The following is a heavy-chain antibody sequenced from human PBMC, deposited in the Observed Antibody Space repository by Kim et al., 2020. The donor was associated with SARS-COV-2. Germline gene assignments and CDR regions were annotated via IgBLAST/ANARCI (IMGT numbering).Heavy chain of an antibody. D-gene: IGHD3-3*01. Sequence: VKGRFTSSRDNSKTTLYLQMNSLRAEDTAVYYCARDLSDFWSGYYYGMDVWGQGTTVTVSS. J-gene: IGHJ6*02. CDR3: ARDLSDFWSGYYYGMDV. V-gene: IGHV3-30*07.